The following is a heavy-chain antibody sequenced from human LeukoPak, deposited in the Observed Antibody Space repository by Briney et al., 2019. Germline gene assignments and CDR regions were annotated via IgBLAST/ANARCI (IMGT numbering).Heavy chain of an antibody. D-gene: IGHD3-16*01. CDR2: IFYSGST. CDR3: AGGFDSNSDY. CDR1: GGSISSNS. J-gene: IGHJ4*02. Sequence: KSSETLSLTCTVSGGSISSNSWVCLGHSPGKGREWIGYIFYSGSTNYNPSLKSRVTISIDTSKNHFSLKLSSVTAADTAVYYCAGGFDSNSDYWGQGTLVTVSS. V-gene: IGHV4-59*01.